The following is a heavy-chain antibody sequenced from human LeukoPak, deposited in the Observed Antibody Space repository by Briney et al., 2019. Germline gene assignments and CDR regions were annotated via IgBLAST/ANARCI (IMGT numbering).Heavy chain of an antibody. V-gene: IGHV1-2*02. Sequence: ASLKASWKPSGDTFTANYLHWVRQPPGRGLAWLGWINLNTGYTKYAQKFQGRVTMTRDTSTSSAFMELSRLRSDDTAVYFCAEDVGRTGTNCFDPWGQGTLVTVSS. D-gene: IGHD1-1*01. CDR1: GDTFTANY. CDR3: AEDVGRTGTNCFDP. J-gene: IGHJ5*02. CDR2: INLNTGYT.